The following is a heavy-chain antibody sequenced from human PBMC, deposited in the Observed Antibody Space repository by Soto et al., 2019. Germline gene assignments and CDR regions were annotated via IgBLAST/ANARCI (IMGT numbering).Heavy chain of an antibody. CDR1: GGSISSSSYY. J-gene: IGHJ4*02. V-gene: IGHV4-39*01. D-gene: IGHD5-12*01. Sequence: SETLSLTCTVSGGSISSSSYYWGWIRQPPGKGLEWIGSIYYSGSTYYNPSLKSRVTISVDTSKNQFSLKLSSVTAADTAVYYCARVSGYDLSSEFDYWGQGTLVTVSS. CDR2: IYYSGST. CDR3: ARVSGYDLSSEFDY.